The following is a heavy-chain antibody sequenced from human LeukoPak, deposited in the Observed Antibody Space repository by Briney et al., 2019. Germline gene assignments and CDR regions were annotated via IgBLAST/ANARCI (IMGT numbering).Heavy chain of an antibody. J-gene: IGHJ4*02. Sequence: GSLRLSCAASGFTFSSYAMSWVRQAPGKGLEWVSAISGSGGSTYYADSVKGRFTISRDYSKNTLYLQMNSLRAEDTAVYYCAKDSRRGSSGYWGQGTLVTVSS. CDR2: ISGSGGST. CDR1: GFTFSSYA. D-gene: IGHD6-6*01. CDR3: AKDSRRGSSGY. V-gene: IGHV3-23*01.